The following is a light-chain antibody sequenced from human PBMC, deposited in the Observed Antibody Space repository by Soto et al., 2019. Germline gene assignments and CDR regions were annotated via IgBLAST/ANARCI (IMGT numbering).Light chain of an antibody. CDR1: NSNIGTNT. J-gene: IGLJ1*01. CDR2: TNN. Sequence: QSLLTQPPSASATPGQRVTISCSGSNSNIGTNTVNWYQQLPGTAHRLLIYTNNQRPSGVPQRFSGSKTGTTASLAIGGLQSEDGADYYCAAWDDSLGAYVFGTGTKVTVL. CDR3: AAWDDSLGAYV. V-gene: IGLV1-44*01.